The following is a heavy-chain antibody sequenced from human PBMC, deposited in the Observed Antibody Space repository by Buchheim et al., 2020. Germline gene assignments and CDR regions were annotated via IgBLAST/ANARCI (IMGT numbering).Heavy chain of an antibody. CDR1: GGSFSGYY. CDR2: INHSGST. Sequence: QVQLQQWGAGLLKPSETLSLTCAVYGGSFSGYYWSWIRQPPGKGLEWIGEINHSGSTNYNPSLKSRVTISVEPSQNQYSLKLSSVTAADTAVYYCARTVVTGGSDDFWGQGTL. V-gene: IGHV4-34*01. J-gene: IGHJ4*02. D-gene: IGHD2-21*02. CDR3: ARTVVTGGSDDF.